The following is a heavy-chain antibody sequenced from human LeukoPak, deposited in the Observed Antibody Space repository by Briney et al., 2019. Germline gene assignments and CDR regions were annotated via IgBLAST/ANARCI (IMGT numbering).Heavy chain of an antibody. CDR3: ARRGGYSYGFDY. V-gene: IGHV4-39*01. D-gene: IGHD5-18*01. CDR1: GGSISSSSYY. J-gene: IGHJ4*02. CDR2: IYYSGRS. Sequence: SETLSLTCTVSGGSISSSSYYWGWIRQPPGKGLEWIGSIYYSGRSYYNPYLKGRVTISVDTSKNQFSLKLSSVTAADTAVYYCARRGGYSYGFDYWGQGTLVTVSS.